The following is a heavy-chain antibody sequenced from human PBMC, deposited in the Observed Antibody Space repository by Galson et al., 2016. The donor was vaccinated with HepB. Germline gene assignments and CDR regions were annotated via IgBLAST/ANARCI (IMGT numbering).Heavy chain of an antibody. J-gene: IGHJ1*01. CDR1: GFTFNSNA. Sequence: SLRLSCAASGFTFNSNAFHWVRQAPDKGLEWVALISYDGSNKYYADSVQGRFTISRDNSKNTLYLQMNSLRAEDTGVYYCARGEMDYYDYLGHEYFQYWGQGSLVIVSS. CDR2: ISYDGSNK. D-gene: IGHD3-22*01. V-gene: IGHV3-30*04. CDR3: ARGEMDYYDYLGHEYFQY.